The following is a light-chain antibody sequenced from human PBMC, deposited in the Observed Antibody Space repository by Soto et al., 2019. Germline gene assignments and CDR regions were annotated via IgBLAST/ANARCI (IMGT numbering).Light chain of an antibody. CDR2: DAS. CDR1: QSISSW. J-gene: IGKJ2*01. Sequence: DLQMTQSPSTLYASLGDKVTITCRASQSISSWLAWYQQKPGKAPRLLIYDASSLQTGVPSRFSGSGSGTEFTLTISSLQPGDFATYYCQQYNSYSTFGQGTKLEIK. V-gene: IGKV1-5*01. CDR3: QQYNSYST.